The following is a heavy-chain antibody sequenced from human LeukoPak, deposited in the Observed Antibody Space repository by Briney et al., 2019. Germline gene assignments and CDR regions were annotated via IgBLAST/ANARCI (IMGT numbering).Heavy chain of an antibody. CDR1: GFTFSSYS. J-gene: IGHJ3*02. CDR3: AKVAVMTTVTSAFDI. Sequence: GGSLRLSCAASGFTFSSYSMNWVRQAPGKGLEWVSAISGSGGSTYYADSVKGRFTISRDNSKNTLYLQMNSLRAEDTAVYYCAKVAVMTTVTSAFDIWGQGTMVTVSS. V-gene: IGHV3-23*01. D-gene: IGHD4-17*01. CDR2: ISGSGGST.